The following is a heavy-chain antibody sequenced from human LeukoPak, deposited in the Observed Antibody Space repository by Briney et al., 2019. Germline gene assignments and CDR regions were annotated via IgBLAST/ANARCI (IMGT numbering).Heavy chain of an antibody. V-gene: IGHV3-74*01. Sequence: GGSLRLSCAASGFTFSTYWMHWVRQAPGKELGWVSRISSDGSITSYADSVKGRFTISRDNAKNTLYLQMNSLRAEDTAVYYCARHLNYYLDYWGQGTLVTVSS. D-gene: IGHD3-10*01. J-gene: IGHJ4*02. CDR3: ARHLNYYLDY. CDR1: GFTFSTYW. CDR2: ISSDGSIT.